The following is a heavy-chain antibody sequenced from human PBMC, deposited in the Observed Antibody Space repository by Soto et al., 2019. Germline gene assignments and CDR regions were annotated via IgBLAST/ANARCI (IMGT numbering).Heavy chain of an antibody. D-gene: IGHD3-10*01. Sequence: EVQLVQTGGGLIKPGGSLSLSCAASGLSVSDKYMSWVRQAPGKGLEWVSLTYTGGNSYFADFVKGRFIVSRDISKNTLFLHMNSLAAEDTAVYYCAREGYAYGLDFWGQGSLVIVSS. V-gene: IGHV3-53*02. CDR2: TYTGGNS. J-gene: IGHJ4*02. CDR3: AREGYAYGLDF. CDR1: GLSVSDKY.